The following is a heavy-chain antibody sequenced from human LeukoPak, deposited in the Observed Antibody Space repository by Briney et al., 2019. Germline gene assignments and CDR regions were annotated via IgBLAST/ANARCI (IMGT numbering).Heavy chain of an antibody. CDR3: ARGYSYGSTYFDY. CDR2: IIPIFGIA. D-gene: IGHD5-18*01. Sequence: SVKVSCKASGGTFSSYAISWVRQAPGQGLEWMGRIIPIFGIANYAQKFQGRVTITADKSTSTTYMELSSLRSEDTAVYYCARGYSYGSTYFDYWGQGTLVTVSS. V-gene: IGHV1-69*04. J-gene: IGHJ4*02. CDR1: GGTFSSYA.